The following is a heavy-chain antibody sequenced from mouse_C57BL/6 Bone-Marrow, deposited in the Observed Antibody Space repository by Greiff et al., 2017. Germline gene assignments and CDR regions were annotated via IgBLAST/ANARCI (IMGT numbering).Heavy chain of an antibody. Sequence: QVQLKESGPGLVAPSQSLSITCTVSGFSLTSYAISWVRQPPGKGLEWLGVIWPGGGTNYNSALKSRLSISKDNSKSQVFLKMNSLHTDDTARYYCARDDLDYWGQGTTLTVSS. CDR3: ARDDLDY. CDR1: GFSLTSYA. CDR2: IWPGGGT. V-gene: IGHV2-9-1*01. J-gene: IGHJ2*01.